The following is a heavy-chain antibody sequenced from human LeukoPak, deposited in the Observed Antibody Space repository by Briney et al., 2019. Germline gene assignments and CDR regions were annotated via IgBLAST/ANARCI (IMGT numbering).Heavy chain of an antibody. CDR2: ISAYNGNT. V-gene: IGHV1-18*01. J-gene: IGHJ4*02. CDR3: ARDFQSGSYYGDLGGYFDY. CDR1: GYTFTSYG. Sequence: ASVKVSCKASGYTFTSYGISWVRQAPGQGLEWMGWISAYNGNTNYAQKLQGRVTMTTDTSTSTAYMELRSLRSDDTAVYYCARDFQSGSYYGDLGGYFDYWGQGTLVTVSS. D-gene: IGHD1-26*01.